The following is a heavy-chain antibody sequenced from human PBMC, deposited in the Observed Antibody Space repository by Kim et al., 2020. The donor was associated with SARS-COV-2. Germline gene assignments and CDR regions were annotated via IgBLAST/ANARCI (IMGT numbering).Heavy chain of an antibody. CDR1: GFTFGSHA. CDR2: ISYDGSNK. V-gene: IGHV3-30*04. CDR3: ARGKVAAAAPFDY. J-gene: IGHJ4*02. D-gene: IGHD6-13*01. Sequence: GGSLRLSCAASGFTFGSHAMHWFRQAPGKGLEWVAIISYDGSNKDFANSVKDRFTISRDKSKNTLHLQMNSLRTEDTAVYYCARGKVAAAAPFDYWGQGTLVTVST.